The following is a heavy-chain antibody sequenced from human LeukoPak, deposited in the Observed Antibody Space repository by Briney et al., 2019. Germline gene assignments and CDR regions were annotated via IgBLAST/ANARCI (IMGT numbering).Heavy chain of an antibody. CDR2: ISSSSSYI. D-gene: IGHD1-26*01. CDR3: ARVSAKSYGDAFDI. Sequence: GGSLRLSCAASGFTFSSYSMNWVRQAPGKGLEWVSSISSSSSYIYYADSVKGRFTISRDNAKNSLYLQMNSLRAEDTAVYYCARVSAKSYGDAFDIWGQGTMVTVSS. J-gene: IGHJ3*02. CDR1: GFTFSSYS. V-gene: IGHV3-21*01.